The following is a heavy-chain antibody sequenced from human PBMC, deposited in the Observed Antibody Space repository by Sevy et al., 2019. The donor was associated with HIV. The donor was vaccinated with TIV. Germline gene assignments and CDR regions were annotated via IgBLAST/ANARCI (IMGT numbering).Heavy chain of an antibody. Sequence: GSLRLSCTASGFTFGDYAMSWFRQAPGRGLEWVGFIRSDTYGETAEYAASVKGRFTVSRDDSKSIVYLQLNSLKTEDTAVYYCTRRASRVYGDHLNLYWGQGTLVTVSS. V-gene: IGHV3-49*03. CDR1: GFTFGDYA. CDR2: IRSDTYGETA. D-gene: IGHD2-21*02. CDR3: TRRASRVYGDHLNLY. J-gene: IGHJ4*02.